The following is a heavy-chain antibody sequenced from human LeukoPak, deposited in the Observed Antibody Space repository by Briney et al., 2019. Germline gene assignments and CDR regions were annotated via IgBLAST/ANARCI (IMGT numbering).Heavy chain of an antibody. V-gene: IGHV1-46*01. J-gene: IGHJ4*02. CDR2: ISPTGGST. Sequence: ASVKVSCKAFGYTFTNNWMHWVRQAPGQGPEWIGLISPTGGSTAYAQKFQGRVTMTRDTSTSTVYMELSSLRSEDTAVYYCAREGSVVVVVAAMDYWGQGTLVTVSS. CDR3: AREGSVVVVVAAMDY. CDR1: GYTFTNNW. D-gene: IGHD2-15*01.